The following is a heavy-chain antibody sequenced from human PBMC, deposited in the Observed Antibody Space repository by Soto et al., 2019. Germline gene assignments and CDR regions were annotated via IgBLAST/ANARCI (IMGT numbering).Heavy chain of an antibody. J-gene: IGHJ4*02. CDR3: ATGTFGVVSAQRFDY. V-gene: IGHV1-69*01. D-gene: IGHD3-3*01. CDR2: IIPSIGTP. Sequence: QVQLVQSGADVKKPGSSVKVSCKASGGTFRISAISWLRQAPGQGLQWMGGIIPSIGTPNYAQKFQGRVSITADDSTSTAYMELSSLRSEDTAVYYCATGTFGVVSAQRFDYWGQGTLVTVSS. CDR1: GGTFRISA.